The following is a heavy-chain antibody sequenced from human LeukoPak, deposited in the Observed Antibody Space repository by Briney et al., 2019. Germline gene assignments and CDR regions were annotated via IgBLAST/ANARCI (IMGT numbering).Heavy chain of an antibody. Sequence: GGSLRLSCAASGFTFSDAWMNWVRQAPGKGLEWVGRIKSKTDGGTTDYAAPVKGRFTISRDDSKTTLYLQMNSLKTEDTAVYYCTYHYYDSSGYPLLADYWGQGTLVTVSS. CDR2: IKSKTDGGTT. D-gene: IGHD3-22*01. CDR3: TYHYYDSSGYPLLADY. J-gene: IGHJ4*02. CDR1: GFTFSDAW. V-gene: IGHV3-15*01.